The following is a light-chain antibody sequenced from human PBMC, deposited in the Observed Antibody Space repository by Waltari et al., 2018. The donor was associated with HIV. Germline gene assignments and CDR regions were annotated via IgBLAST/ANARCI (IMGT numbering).Light chain of an antibody. J-gene: IGLJ3*02. CDR2: DKG. CDR3: GTWDRSLSAMV. V-gene: IGLV1-51*01. CDR1: TSNIWNNY. Sequence: QSVLTQPPSVSAAPGQKVTISCSGSTSNIWNNYVYLYPHFPETAPKLLLYDKGKRPAGIPDRVSGSKAGTAATLGITGRQTGDEADYYCGTWDRSLSAMVFGGGTKLTVL.